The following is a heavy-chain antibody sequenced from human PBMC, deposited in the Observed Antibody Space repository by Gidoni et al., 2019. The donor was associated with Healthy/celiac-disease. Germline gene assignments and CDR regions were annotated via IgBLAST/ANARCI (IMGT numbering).Heavy chain of an antibody. CDR1: GGSITRGAYS. J-gene: IGHJ6*03. V-gene: IGHV4-30-4*01. Sequence: QVPLQESGPGLVNPSQTLSLTCTVPGGSITRGAYSWSWIRQPPGKGLEWIGYIYYSGSTYYNPSLKSRVTISVDTSKNQFSLKLSSVTAADTAVYYCARGVYSYGYLPGYYYYMDVWGKGTTVTVSS. CDR2: IYYSGST. D-gene: IGHD5-18*01. CDR3: ARGVYSYGYLPGYYYYMDV.